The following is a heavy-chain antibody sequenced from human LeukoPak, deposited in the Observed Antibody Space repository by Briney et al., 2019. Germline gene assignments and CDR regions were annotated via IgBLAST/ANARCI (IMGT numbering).Heavy chain of an antibody. Sequence: ASVKVTCKASGYTFTGYYMHWVRQAPGQGLEWMGWINPNSGGTNYAQKFQGRVTMTRDTSISTAYMELSRLRFDDTAVYYCARALTGYCSGGSCYFSHLFDYWGQGTLVTVSS. J-gene: IGHJ4*02. CDR3: ARALTGYCSGGSCYFSHLFDY. D-gene: IGHD2-15*01. V-gene: IGHV1-2*02. CDR1: GYTFTGYY. CDR2: INPNSGGT.